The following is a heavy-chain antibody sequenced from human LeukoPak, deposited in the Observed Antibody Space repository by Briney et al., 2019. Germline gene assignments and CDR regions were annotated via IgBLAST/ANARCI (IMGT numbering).Heavy chain of an antibody. CDR1: RGSLSSYN. CDR2: RYYSGST. V-gene: IGHV4-59*01. D-gene: IGHD2-21*02. J-gene: IGHJ1*01. Sequence: PSETLSLTCSVPRGSLSSYNWTRVRQPPGKGLEWIGYRYYSGSTTYNPSLKSRVTISVDTSKSQFSLKLISVTAADSAIYYCARVRGDFETDWGQGTLVTVSS. CDR3: ARVRGDFETD.